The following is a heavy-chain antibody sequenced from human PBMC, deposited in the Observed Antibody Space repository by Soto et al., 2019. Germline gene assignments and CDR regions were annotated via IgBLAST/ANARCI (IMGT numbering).Heavy chain of an antibody. D-gene: IGHD1-7*01. CDR1: GYAFTGYY. V-gene: IGHV1-2*02. Sequence: ASVKVSCKASGYAFTGYYMHWVRQTPGQGLEWMGWINPNSGGTNYAQKFQGRVTMTRDTSISTAYMELSRLRSDDTAVYYCANTPINWNYGRNYYGMDVWGQGTTVTVSS. CDR3: ANTPINWNYGRNYYGMDV. CDR2: INPNSGGT. J-gene: IGHJ6*02.